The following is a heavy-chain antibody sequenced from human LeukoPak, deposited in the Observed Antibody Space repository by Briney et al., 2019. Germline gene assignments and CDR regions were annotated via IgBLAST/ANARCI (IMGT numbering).Heavy chain of an antibody. V-gene: IGHV1-46*01. CDR2: INPSGGSR. CDR1: GYTFTSYY. Sequence: GASVKVSCKASGYTFTSYYMHWVRQAPGQGLERMGIINPSGGSRSYAQKFQGRVTMTRDTSTSTVCMELSSLRSEDTAVYYCARGSIVGAKTLGFGAFDIWGQGTMVTVSS. J-gene: IGHJ3*02. D-gene: IGHD1-26*01. CDR3: ARGSIVGAKTLGFGAFDI.